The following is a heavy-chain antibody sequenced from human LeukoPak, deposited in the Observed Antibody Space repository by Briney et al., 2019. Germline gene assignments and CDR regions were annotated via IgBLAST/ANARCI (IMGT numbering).Heavy chain of an antibody. CDR3: ARDGVYSRSWYGYFDY. J-gene: IGHJ4*02. V-gene: IGHV4-39*07. CDR2: IYYSGST. Sequence: SETLSLTCTVSGGSISSSSYYWGWIRQPPGKGLEWIGSIYYSGSTYYNPSLKSRVTISVDTSKNQFSLKLSSVTAADTAVYYCARDGVYSRSWYGYFDYWGQGTLVTVSS. CDR1: GGSISSSSYY. D-gene: IGHD6-13*01.